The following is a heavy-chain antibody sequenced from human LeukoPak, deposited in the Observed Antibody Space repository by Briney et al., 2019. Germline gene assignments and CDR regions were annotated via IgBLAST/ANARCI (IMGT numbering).Heavy chain of an antibody. V-gene: IGHV4-39*07. J-gene: IGHJ4*02. Sequence: PSETLSLTCTVSGGSISSSNYYWGWIRQPPGKGLEWIGEINHSGSTNYNPSLKSRVTISVDTSKNQFSLKLSSVTAADTAVYYCARRVVPAAIGFDYWGQGTLVTVSS. CDR2: INHSGST. CDR1: GGSISSSNYY. D-gene: IGHD2-2*01. CDR3: ARRVVPAAIGFDY.